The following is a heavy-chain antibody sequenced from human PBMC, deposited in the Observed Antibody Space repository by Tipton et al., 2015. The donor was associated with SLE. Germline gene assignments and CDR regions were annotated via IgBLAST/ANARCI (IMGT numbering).Heavy chain of an antibody. CDR3: TKDKEMATIRTYYFDC. J-gene: IGHJ4*02. CDR2: ISWNSGTI. D-gene: IGHD5-24*01. V-gene: IGHV3-9*01. Sequence: SLRLSCAASGFTFADYAMHWVRQAPGRGLEWVSGISWNSGTIDYADSVKGRFTISRDNAKNSLYLQMNSLRVEDTAFYFCTKDKEMATIRTYYFDCWGQGTLVTVSS. CDR1: GFTFADYA.